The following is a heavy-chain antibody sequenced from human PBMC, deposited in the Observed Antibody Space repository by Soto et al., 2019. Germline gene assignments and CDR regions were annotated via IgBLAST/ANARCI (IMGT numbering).Heavy chain of an antibody. CDR3: AREGRDGYKIFDY. D-gene: IGHD5-12*01. CDR1: GFTFSSYA. Sequence: QPGGSLRLSCAASGFTFSSYAMHWVRQAPGKGLEWVAVISYDGSNKYYADSVKGRFTISRDNSKNTLYLQMNSLRAEDTAVYYCAREGRDGYKIFDYWGQGTLVTVSS. J-gene: IGHJ4*02. CDR2: ISYDGSNK. V-gene: IGHV3-30-3*01.